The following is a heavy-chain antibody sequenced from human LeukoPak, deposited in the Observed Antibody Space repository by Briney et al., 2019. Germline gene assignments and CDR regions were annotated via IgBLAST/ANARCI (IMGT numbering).Heavy chain of an antibody. D-gene: IGHD1-26*01. V-gene: IGHV1-69*13. CDR2: IIPIFDTA. CDR3: AFSSYYLQGNYYYMDV. J-gene: IGHJ6*03. CDR1: GGTFSNYA. Sequence: ASVKVSCKASGGTFSNYAISWVRQAPGQGLEWMGGIIPIFDTADYAQKFQGRVTITADESTSTDYMELSSLRADDTAVYYCAFSSYYLQGNYYYMDVWGKGTTVTVSS.